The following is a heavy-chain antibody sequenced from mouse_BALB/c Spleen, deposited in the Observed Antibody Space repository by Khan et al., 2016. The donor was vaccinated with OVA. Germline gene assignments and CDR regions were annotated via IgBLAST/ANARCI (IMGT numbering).Heavy chain of an antibody. CDR2: INPSIGAT. Sequence: VQLQESGAELAKPGASVKMSCKVSGYTFINYWILWVKQRPGQGLEWIGYINPSIGATENNQNLKDKATLTAYKSSRTSYMQLSSRTSEDSAVYYCARRGLRWDFDYWGQGTTLTVSS. D-gene: IGHD1-1*02. V-gene: IGHV1-7*01. CDR3: ARRGLRWDFDY. CDR1: GYTFINYW. J-gene: IGHJ2*01.